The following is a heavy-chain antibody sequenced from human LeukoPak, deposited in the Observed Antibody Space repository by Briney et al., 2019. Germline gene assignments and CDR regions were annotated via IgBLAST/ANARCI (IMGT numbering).Heavy chain of an antibody. CDR1: GGSISSSSYY. CDR3: ARAYSGSYYFDY. V-gene: IGHV4-39*07. CDR2: IYHSGST. D-gene: IGHD1-26*01. Sequence: PSETLSLTCTVSGGSISSSSYYWGWIRQPPGKGLEWIGEIYHSGSTNYNPSLKSRVTISVDKSKNQFSLKLSSVTAADTAVYYCARAYSGSYYFDYWGQGTLVTVSS. J-gene: IGHJ4*02.